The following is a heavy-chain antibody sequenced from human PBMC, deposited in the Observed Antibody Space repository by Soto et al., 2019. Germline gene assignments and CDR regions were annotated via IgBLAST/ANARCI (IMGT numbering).Heavy chain of an antibody. V-gene: IGHV4-39*01. CDR3: ATGRGKKRQQVQHAQDY. D-gene: IGHD6-13*01. J-gene: IGHJ4*02. Sequence: SETLSLTCTVSGGSISSSSYYWGWIRQPPGKGLEWIGSIYYSGSTYYNPSLKSRVTISVDTSKNQFSLKLSSVTAADTAVYYCATGRGKKRQQVQHAQDYWGQGTLAPVSS. CDR2: IYYSGST. CDR1: GGSISSSSYY.